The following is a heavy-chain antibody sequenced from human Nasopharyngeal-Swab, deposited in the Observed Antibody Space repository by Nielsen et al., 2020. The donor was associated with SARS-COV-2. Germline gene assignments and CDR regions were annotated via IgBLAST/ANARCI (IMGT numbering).Heavy chain of an antibody. V-gene: IGHV3-23*01. D-gene: IGHD2-2*01. Sequence: VRQAPGKGLEWVSTISGIGDSTKYADSVKGRFTISRDNSKNTLYLQMNSLGAEDTAVYFCAKDGCSSTSCYVNFWGQGTLVTVSS. J-gene: IGHJ4*02. CDR3: AKDGCSSTSCYVNF. CDR2: ISGIGDST.